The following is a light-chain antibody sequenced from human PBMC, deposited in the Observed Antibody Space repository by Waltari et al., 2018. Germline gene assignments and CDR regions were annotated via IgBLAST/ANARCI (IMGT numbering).Light chain of an antibody. Sequence: DIQMTQSPSTLSASVGDRISITCRASQSISTWLAWYQQKPGKAPNLLIYQASTLETGVPSRFSGRGSGTEFTLTISSLQPDDFATYYCQQYNSYSASTFGQGTKVEV. J-gene: IGKJ1*01. CDR1: QSISTW. CDR2: QAS. V-gene: IGKV1-5*03. CDR3: QQYNSYSAST.